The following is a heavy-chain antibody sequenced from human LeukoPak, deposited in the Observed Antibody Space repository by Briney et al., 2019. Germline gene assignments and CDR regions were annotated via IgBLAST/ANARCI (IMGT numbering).Heavy chain of an antibody. D-gene: IGHD3-9*01. CDR3: LCQAADGIRYFDWFRPNDAFDI. J-gene: IGHJ3*02. Sequence: GGSVRLSCAPSGFISSSYWMHWVRQPPGKGLVGVSRIYSDMSRTSHADSVKGRFTLSRDNAKHTLYLQMNGLRAEDTAVYYCLCQAADGIRYFDWFRPNDAFDIWGQGTMVTVSS. V-gene: IGHV3-74*01. CDR2: IYSDMSRT. CDR1: GFISSSYW.